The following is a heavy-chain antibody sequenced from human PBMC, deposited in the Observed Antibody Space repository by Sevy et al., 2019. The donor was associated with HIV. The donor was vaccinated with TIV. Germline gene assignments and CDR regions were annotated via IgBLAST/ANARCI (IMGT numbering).Heavy chain of an antibody. CDR3: AKGGQWLVRDWFDP. D-gene: IGHD6-19*01. J-gene: IGHJ5*02. V-gene: IGHV3-30*18. CDR1: GFTLSSYG. Sequence: GGSLRLSCAASGFTLSSYGMHWVRQAPGKGLDWVTVISYDGSNKYYADSVKGRFTISRDNYKNTLYLQMNSLRVEDTAVYYCAKGGQWLVRDWFDPWGQGTLVTVSS. CDR2: ISYDGSNK.